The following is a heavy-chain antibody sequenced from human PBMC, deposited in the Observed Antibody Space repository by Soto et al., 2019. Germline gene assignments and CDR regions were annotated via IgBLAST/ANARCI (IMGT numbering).Heavy chain of an antibody. CDR2: INPHSGGT. D-gene: IGHD2-8*01. CDR3: AKSGCFVMPSLGSVDF. Sequence: APVQVSPKAAGFTFTGRCIHWVREPHGHGLERMGLINPHSGGTSYAQKVQGRLTRARDTSITTDYREPSRLSSDDTAVYYYAKSGCFVMPSLGSVDFWGQGTLDTIS. J-gene: IGHJ4*02. CDR1: GFTFTGRC. V-gene: IGHV1-2*02.